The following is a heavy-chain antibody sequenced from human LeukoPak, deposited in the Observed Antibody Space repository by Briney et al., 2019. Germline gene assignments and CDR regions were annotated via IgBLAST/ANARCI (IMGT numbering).Heavy chain of an antibody. CDR1: GPTFDDYG. CDR2: INWNGGST. J-gene: IGHJ4*02. Sequence: GGSLRLSCAPSGPTFDDYGMSWVRQAPGKGLEWVSGINWNGGSTGYTDSVKGRFTISRDNAKNSLYLQMNSLRAEDTALYYCARRQDYYDSSGYLDYFDYWGQGTLVTVSS. D-gene: IGHD3-22*01. CDR3: ARRQDYYDSSGYLDYFDY. V-gene: IGHV3-20*04.